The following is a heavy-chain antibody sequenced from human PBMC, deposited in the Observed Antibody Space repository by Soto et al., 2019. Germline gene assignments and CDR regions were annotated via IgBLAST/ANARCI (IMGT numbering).Heavy chain of an antibody. V-gene: IGHV3-9*01. Sequence: GGSLRLSCAASGFTFDDYAMHWVRQAPGKGLEWVSGISWNSGSIGYADSVKGRFTISRDNAKNSLYLQMNSLRAEDTALYYCAKSSGVDLDYAIDYWGQGTLVTVSS. CDR3: AKSSGVDLDYAIDY. CDR2: ISWNSGSI. J-gene: IGHJ4*02. D-gene: IGHD4-17*01. CDR1: GFTFDDYA.